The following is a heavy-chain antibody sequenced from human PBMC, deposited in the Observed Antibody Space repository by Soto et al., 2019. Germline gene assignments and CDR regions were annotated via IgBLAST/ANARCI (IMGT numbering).Heavy chain of an antibody. CDR2: IYYSGST. V-gene: IGHV4-31*03. J-gene: IGHJ4*02. CDR1: GGSISSGGYY. D-gene: IGHD1-26*01. Sequence: QVQLQESGPGLVKPSQTLSLTCTVSGGSISSGGYYWSWIRQHPGKGLEWIGYIYYSGSTYYNPARKSRVTISVDTSKNQFSLKLSSVTAADTAVYYCARVYYLVGKLFDYWGQGTLVTVSS. CDR3: ARVYYLVGKLFDY.